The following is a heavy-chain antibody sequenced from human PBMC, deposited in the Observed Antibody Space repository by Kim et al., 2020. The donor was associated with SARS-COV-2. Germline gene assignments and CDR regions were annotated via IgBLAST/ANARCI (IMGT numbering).Heavy chain of an antibody. D-gene: IGHD5-12*01. V-gene: IGHV5-10-1*01. Sequence: GESLKISCKGSGYSFSTYWITWVRQMPGKGLEWMGRVDPTDSYTNYSPSFQGHVTISTDKSISTAYLQWGSLKASDTAMYYCARHPYSDGWSTPYYFDYW. J-gene: IGHJ4*01. CDR3: ARHPYSDGWSTPYYFDY. CDR1: GYSFSTYW. CDR2: VDPTDSYT.